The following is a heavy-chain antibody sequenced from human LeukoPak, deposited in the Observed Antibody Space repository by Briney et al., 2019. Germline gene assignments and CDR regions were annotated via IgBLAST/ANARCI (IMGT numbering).Heavy chain of an antibody. Sequence: SETLSLTCTVSGGSISSYYWSWIRQPPGKGLEWIGYISYSGSTSYNPSLKSRVTMSVDTSKNQFSLKLTSVIAADTAVYYCAKDPARTGYCSGGSCGTFDPWGQGTLVTVSS. CDR2: ISYSGST. V-gene: IGHV4-59*01. CDR3: AKDPARTGYCSGGSCGTFDP. J-gene: IGHJ5*02. CDR1: GGSISSYY. D-gene: IGHD2-15*01.